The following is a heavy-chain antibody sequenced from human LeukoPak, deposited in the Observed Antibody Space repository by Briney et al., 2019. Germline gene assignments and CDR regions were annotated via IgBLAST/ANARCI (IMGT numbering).Heavy chain of an antibody. D-gene: IGHD3-22*01. J-gene: IGHJ6*02. Sequence: GGSLRLSCGASGFSFNNCGMHWVRQAPGRGLEWVAFIRYDGTNQYYADSVKGRFTISRDNFKNTLYLQMNSLRAEDTAVYYCAKVRQPYYYGSSGYSGMDVWGQGTTVTVSS. CDR2: IRYDGTNQ. CDR3: AKVRQPYYYGSSGYSGMDV. CDR1: GFSFNNCG. V-gene: IGHV3-30*02.